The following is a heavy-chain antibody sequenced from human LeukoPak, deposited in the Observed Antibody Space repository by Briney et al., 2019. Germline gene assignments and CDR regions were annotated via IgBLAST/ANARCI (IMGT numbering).Heavy chain of an antibody. Sequence: GGSLRLSCAASGFTFSSYGMSWVRQAPGKGLEWVSAISGSGGSTYYADSVKGRFTISRDNAKNSLYLQMNSLRAEDTAVYYCARDGGNYYGSGSYYGYFDYWGQGTLVTVSS. D-gene: IGHD3-10*01. CDR3: ARDGGNYYGSGSYYGYFDY. CDR2: ISGSGGST. V-gene: IGHV3-23*01. J-gene: IGHJ4*02. CDR1: GFTFSSYG.